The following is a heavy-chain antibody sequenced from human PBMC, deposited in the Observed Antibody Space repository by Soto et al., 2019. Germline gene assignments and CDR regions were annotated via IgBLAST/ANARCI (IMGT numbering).Heavy chain of an antibody. CDR2: IYYSGST. CDR3: ARVDYGLSSDFRGSQIFDY. D-gene: IGHD4-17*01. V-gene: IGHV4-59*01. J-gene: IGHJ4*02. Sequence: SETLSLTCTVSGGSISSYYWSWIRQPPGKGLEWIGYIYYSGSTNYNPSLKSRVTISVDTSKNQFSLKLSSVTAADTAVYYCARVDYGLSSDFRGSQIFDYWGQGTLVTVSS. CDR1: GGSISSYY.